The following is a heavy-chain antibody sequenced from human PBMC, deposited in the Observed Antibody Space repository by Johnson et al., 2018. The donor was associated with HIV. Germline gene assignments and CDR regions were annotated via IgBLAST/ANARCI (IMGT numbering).Heavy chain of an antibody. CDR3: ARDVIKVIAARDDAFDI. D-gene: IGHD6-6*01. J-gene: IGHJ3*02. CDR2: INSDGSST. CDR1: GFTFDDYG. Sequence: VLLVESGGGVVRPGGSLRLSCAASGFTFDDYGMSWVRQAPGKGLEWVSGINSDGSSTSYADSVKGRFTISRDNAKNTLYLQMNSLRAEDTAVYYCARDVIKVIAARDDAFDIWGQGTMVTVSS. V-gene: IGHV3-20*04.